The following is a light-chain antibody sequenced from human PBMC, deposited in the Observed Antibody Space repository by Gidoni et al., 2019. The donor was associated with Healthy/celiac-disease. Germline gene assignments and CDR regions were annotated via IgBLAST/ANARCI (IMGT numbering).Light chain of an antibody. Sequence: SEVADVTSRVTITCRASQSISSYLNWYQQKPGKAPKLLIYAASSLQSGVPSRFSGSGSGTDFTLTISSLQPEDFATYYCQQSYSTPLTFGGGTKVEIK. CDR3: QQSYSTPLT. CDR2: AAS. V-gene: IGKV1-39*01. CDR1: QSISSY. J-gene: IGKJ4*01.